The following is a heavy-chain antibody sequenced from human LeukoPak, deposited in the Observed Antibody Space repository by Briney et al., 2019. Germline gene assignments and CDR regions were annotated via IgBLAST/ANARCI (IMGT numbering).Heavy chain of an antibody. D-gene: IGHD5-18*01. CDR3: ARGNLYTAATIEDY. V-gene: IGHV3-30-3*01. Sequence: PGRSLRLSCAASGFDFSSYAVHWVRQAPGKGLEWVAVISSDGSMQDYADSVRGRFTDSRDNSKNTLYLQMSSLRPEDTSQYYCARGNLYTAATIEDYWGRGTLVTVSS. CDR2: ISSDGSMQ. J-gene: IGHJ4*02. CDR1: GFDFSSYA.